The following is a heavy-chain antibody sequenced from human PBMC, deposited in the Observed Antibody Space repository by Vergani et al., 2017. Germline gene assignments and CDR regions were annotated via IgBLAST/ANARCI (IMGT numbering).Heavy chain of an antibody. CDR1: GGSISSSSYY. CDR2: IYYSGST. V-gene: IGHV4-39*01. Sequence: QVQLQESGPGLVKPSETLSLTCTVSGGSISSSSYYWGWIRQPPGKGLEWIGSIYYSGSTYYNPSLKSRVTISVDTSKNQFSLKLSSVTAADTAVYYCARRPTYSSSWRNPEWGQGTLVTVSS. J-gene: IGHJ4*02. D-gene: IGHD6-13*01. CDR3: ARRPTYSSSWRNPE.